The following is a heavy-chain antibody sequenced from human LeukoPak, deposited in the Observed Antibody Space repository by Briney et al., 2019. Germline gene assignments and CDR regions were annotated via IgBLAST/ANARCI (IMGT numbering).Heavy chain of an antibody. CDR3: ASNYGSGSPYYYGMDV. V-gene: IGHV5-10-1*01. J-gene: IGHJ6*04. CDR1: GYRFTSYW. Sequence: GGSLKISCKGSGYRFTSYWISWVRQMPGKGLEWMGRIDPSDSYTNYSPSFQGHVTISADKSISTAYLQWSSLKASDTAMYYCASNYGSGSPYYYGMDVWGKGTTVTVSS. CDR2: IDPSDSYT. D-gene: IGHD3-10*01.